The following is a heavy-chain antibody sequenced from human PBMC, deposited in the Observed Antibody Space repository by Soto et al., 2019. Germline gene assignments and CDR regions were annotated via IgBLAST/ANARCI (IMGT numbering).Heavy chain of an antibody. J-gene: IGHJ2*01. CDR3: ARPLWRDDYNWGYLDL. CDR2: ISYDGSNK. Sequence: QLQLVESGGGVVQPGRSLRLSCAASGFTFSSYAMHWVRQAPGKGLEWVAVISYDGSNKYYTDSVKGRFTISRDNSKNALHLQMNSLRAEDTAVYYCARPLWRDDYNWGYLDLWGRGTLVTVSS. V-gene: IGHV3-30-3*01. CDR1: GFTFSSYA. D-gene: IGHD4-4*01.